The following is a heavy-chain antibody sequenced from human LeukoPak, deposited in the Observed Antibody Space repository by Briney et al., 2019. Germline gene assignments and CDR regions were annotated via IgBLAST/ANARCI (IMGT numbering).Heavy chain of an antibody. CDR3: ARDGEAAAVTNWFDP. Sequence: ASVKVSCKASGYTFTDYYMHWVRQAPGQGLEWMGWINPNSGGTNYAQKFQGRVTMTRDTSITTAYMELSRLTSDDTALYFCARDGEAAAVTNWFDPWGQGTLVAVSS. CDR1: GYTFTDYY. D-gene: IGHD6-13*01. V-gene: IGHV1-2*02. J-gene: IGHJ5*02. CDR2: INPNSGGT.